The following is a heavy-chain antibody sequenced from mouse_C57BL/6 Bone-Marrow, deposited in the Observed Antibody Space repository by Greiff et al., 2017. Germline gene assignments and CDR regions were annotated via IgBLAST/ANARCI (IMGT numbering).Heavy chain of an antibody. J-gene: IGHJ3*01. CDR2: IYPRSGNT. Sequence: QVQLQQSGAELARPGASVKLSCKASGYTFTSYGISSVKQRTGQGLEWIGEIYPRSGNTYYNEKFKGKATLTADKSSSTAYMELRSLTSEDSAVYFCASPDYYGSSFAYWGQGTLVTVSA. CDR3: ASPDYYGSSFAY. CDR1: GYTFTSYG. D-gene: IGHD1-1*01. V-gene: IGHV1-81*01.